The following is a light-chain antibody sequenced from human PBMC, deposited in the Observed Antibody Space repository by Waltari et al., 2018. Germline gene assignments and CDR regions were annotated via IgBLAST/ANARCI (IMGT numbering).Light chain of an antibody. J-gene: IGLJ2*01. CDR1: SSNTGSNT. CDR3: ATRDDSLNGLI. V-gene: IGLV1-44*01. CDR2: SNH. Sequence: QSVLTQPPSASGTPGQRVTISCSGSSSNTGSNTVHWYQQLPGPPPKLLIFSNHQRPSGVPGRFSGSKSGTSASLAISGLQSDDEAEYFCATRDDSLNGLIFGGGTKLTVL.